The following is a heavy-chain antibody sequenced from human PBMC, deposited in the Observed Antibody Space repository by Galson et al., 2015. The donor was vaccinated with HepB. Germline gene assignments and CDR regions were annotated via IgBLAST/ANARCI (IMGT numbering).Heavy chain of an antibody. CDR2: ISSGGGGT. CDR1: EFTFSSYE. CDR3: AKGRQWELPLDY. J-gene: IGHJ4*02. D-gene: IGHD1-26*01. Sequence: SLRLSCAASEFTFSSYEMHWVRQAPGKGLEWVSSISSGGGGTYYADSVKGRFTISRDNSKNTLYLQMNSMRADDTAVYSCAKGRQWELPLDYWGQGTLVTVSS. V-gene: IGHV3-23*01.